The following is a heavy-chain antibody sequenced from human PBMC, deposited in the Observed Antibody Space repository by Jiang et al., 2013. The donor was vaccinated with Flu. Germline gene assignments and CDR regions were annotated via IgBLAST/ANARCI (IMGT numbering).Heavy chain of an antibody. J-gene: IGHJ6*02. D-gene: IGHD2-2*01. V-gene: IGHV1-2*04. CDR2: IRVHTGDT. CDR3: ARDIGGSSSVYAMDV. CDR1: GYTFTDYY. Sequence: SGAEVKKPGASVKVSCKASGYTFTDYYVHWVRQAPGQGPEWMGLIRVHTGDTNYAKKFQGWVTLTRDTSTSTVYMELSRLRSDDTAKFYCARDIGGSSSVYAMDVWGQGTTVTVSS.